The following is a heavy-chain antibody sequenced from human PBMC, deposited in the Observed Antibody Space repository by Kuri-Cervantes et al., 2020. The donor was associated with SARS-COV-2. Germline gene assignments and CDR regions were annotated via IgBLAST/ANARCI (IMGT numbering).Heavy chain of an antibody. J-gene: IGHJ6*03. CDR3: AKDSDYGDLLWYYYYYMDV. V-gene: IGHV3-23*01. D-gene: IGHD4-17*01. CDR2: ISGSGGST. CDR1: GFTFSSYA. Sequence: GESLKISCAASGFTFSSYAMSWVRQAPGKGLEWVSAISGSGGSTYYADSVKGRFTISRDNSKNTLYLQMNSLRAEDTVVYYCAKDSDYGDLLWYYYYYMDVWGKGTTVTVSS.